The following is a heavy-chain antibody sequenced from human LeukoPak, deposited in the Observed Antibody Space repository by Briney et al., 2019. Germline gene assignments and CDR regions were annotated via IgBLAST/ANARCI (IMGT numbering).Heavy chain of an antibody. CDR2: ISGSGDST. V-gene: IGHV3-23*01. CDR3: AKHKTYDDFWSGHDAFDI. J-gene: IGHJ3*02. Sequence: GGSLRLSCAASGFTFTTYAMSWVRQPPGKGLEWVSVISGSGDSTYYADSVKGRFTISRDISKNTLYLQMKSLRAGDTAVYYCAKHKTYDDFWSGHDAFDIWGQGTMVTVSS. D-gene: IGHD3-3*01. CDR1: GFTFTTYA.